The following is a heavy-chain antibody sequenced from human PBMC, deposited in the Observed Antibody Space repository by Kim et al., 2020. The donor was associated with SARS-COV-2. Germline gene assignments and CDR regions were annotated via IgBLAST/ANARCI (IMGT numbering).Heavy chain of an antibody. V-gene: IGHV6-1*01. CDR2: TFYRSKWYT. CDR3: VRFTASRTSGPIWFDP. Sequence: SQTLSLTCVISGDTVSINSAAWMWIRQSPSRGLEWLGRTFYRSKWYTEYAVSVKSRITINADTSKNQFYLQLNCVIPENTAVYYCVRFTASRTSGPIWFDPWGLKTLVTVSS. D-gene: IGHD2-2*01. CDR1: GDTVSINSAA. J-gene: IGHJ5*02.